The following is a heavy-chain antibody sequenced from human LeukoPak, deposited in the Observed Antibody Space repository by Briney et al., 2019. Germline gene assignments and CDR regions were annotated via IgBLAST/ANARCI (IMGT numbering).Heavy chain of an antibody. V-gene: IGHV3-23*01. D-gene: IGHD6-13*01. CDR1: GFTFSSYA. CDR2: ISGSGGST. J-gene: IGHJ4*02. CDR3: ARDPKYSSSWFY. Sequence: GGSLRLSCAASGFTFSSYAMSWVRQAPGKGLEWVSAISGSGGSTYYADSVKGRFTISRDNSKNTLYLQMNSLRAEDTAVYYCARDPKYSSSWFYWGQGTLVTVSS.